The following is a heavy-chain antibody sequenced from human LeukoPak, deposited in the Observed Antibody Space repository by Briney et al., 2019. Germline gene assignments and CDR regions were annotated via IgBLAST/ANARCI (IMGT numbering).Heavy chain of an antibody. J-gene: IGHJ4*02. V-gene: IGHV4-34*01. CDR2: INHSGST. CDR1: GGSFSGYY. CDR3: ARGPYSIFGDY. Sequence: SETLSLTCAVYGGSFSGYYWSWIRQPPGKGLEWIGEINHSGSTNHNPSLKSRVTISVDTSKNQFSLKLSSVTAADTAVYYCARGPYSIFGDYWGQGTLVTVSS. D-gene: IGHD3-3*01.